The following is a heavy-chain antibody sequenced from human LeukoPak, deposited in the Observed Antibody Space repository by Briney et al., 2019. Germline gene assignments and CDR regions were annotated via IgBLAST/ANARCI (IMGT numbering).Heavy chain of an antibody. D-gene: IGHD2-21*02. CDR2: INRSGST. CDR3: ARGGFYCGDDCYVDY. J-gene: IGHJ4*02. CDR1: GGSLSYYY. Sequence: SETLSLTCAVYGGSLSYYYWSWIRQSPEKGLEWIGEINRSGSTDYNPSLKSRVSISVDTSKNQFSLKLSSVTAADTAVYYCARGGFYCGDDCYVDYWGQGTLVTVSS. V-gene: IGHV4-34*01.